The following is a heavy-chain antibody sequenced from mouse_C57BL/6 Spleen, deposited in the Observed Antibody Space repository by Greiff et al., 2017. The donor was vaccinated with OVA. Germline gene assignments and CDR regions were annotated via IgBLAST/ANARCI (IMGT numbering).Heavy chain of an antibody. CDR2: IHPNSGST. CDR1: GYTFTSYW. D-gene: IGHD2-5*01. Sequence: QVHVKQPGAELVKPGASVKLSCKASGYTFTSYWMHWVKQRPGQGLEWIGMIHPNSGSTNYNEKFKSKATLTVDKSSSTAYMQLSSLTSEDSAVYYCARGSNLYAMDYWGQGTSVTVSS. J-gene: IGHJ4*01. V-gene: IGHV1-64*01. CDR3: ARGSNLYAMDY.